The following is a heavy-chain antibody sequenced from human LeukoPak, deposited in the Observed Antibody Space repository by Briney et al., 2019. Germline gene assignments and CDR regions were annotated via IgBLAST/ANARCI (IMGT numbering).Heavy chain of an antibody. Sequence: PGGSLRLSCAASGFRFNIYGMHWIRQTPGQGLEWVAVIWSDGSHKHYADSVKGRFTITRDNSKNMAYLQMDSLRVEDTAVYYCASAAGAFDMWGQGTLVTVSS. V-gene: IGHV3-33*01. CDR2: IWSDGSHK. CDR3: ASAAGAFDM. CDR1: GFRFNIYG. J-gene: IGHJ3*02. D-gene: IGHD6-13*01.